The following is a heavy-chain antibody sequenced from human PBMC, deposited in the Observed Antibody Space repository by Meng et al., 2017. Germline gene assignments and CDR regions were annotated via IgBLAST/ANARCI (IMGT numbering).Heavy chain of an antibody. CDR1: GFTFCGYG. CDR3: ARGDWNDAWYFDL. Sequence: EPRGGVVQAGVSLTLSWAASGFTFCGYGMPWVRQAPGKGLEWVAVIWNDGSYKNHADSVKGRFTISRDNSKNTLYLQMNSLRAEDTAVYYCARGDWNDAWYFDLWGRGTLVTVSS. V-gene: IGHV3-33*01. D-gene: IGHD1-1*01. J-gene: IGHJ2*01. CDR2: IWNDGSYK.